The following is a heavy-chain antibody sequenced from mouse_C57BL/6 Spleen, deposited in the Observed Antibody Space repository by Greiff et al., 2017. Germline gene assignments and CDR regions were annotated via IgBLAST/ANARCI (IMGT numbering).Heavy chain of an antibody. V-gene: IGHV1-69*01. CDR1: GYTFTSYW. D-gene: IGHD2-1*01. Sequence: QVQLKQPGAELVMPGASVKLSCKASGYTFTSYWMHWVKQRPGQGLEWIGEIDPSDSYTNYNQQFKGKSTLTVDKSSSTAYMQLSSLTSEDAAVYYCARGTTSYAMDYWGQGTSVTVSS. CDR2: IDPSDSYT. CDR3: ARGTTSYAMDY. J-gene: IGHJ4*01.